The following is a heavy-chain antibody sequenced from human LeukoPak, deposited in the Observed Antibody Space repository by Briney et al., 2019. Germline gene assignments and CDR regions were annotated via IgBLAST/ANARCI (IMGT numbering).Heavy chain of an antibody. Sequence: SETLSLTCAVSGSSISSTNYYWGWIRQPPGKGLEWIATIYYSGSTYYNPSLKSRVTISVDTSKNQFSLKLSSVTAADTAVYYCARFLEGGGWPWGQGTLVTVSS. CDR1: GSSISSTNYY. J-gene: IGHJ4*02. D-gene: IGHD6-19*01. V-gene: IGHV4-39*01. CDR3: ARFLEGGGWP. CDR2: IYYSGST.